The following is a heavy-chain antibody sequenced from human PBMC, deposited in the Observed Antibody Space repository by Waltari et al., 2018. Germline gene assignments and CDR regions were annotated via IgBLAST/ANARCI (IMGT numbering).Heavy chain of an antibody. CDR1: GYTFTGYY. CDR2: INPNSGGT. Sequence: QVQLVQSGAEVKKPGASVKVSCKASGYTFTGYYMHWVRQAPGQGLEWMGWINPNSGGTNDAQKFQGRVTMTRDTSISTAYMELSRLRSDDTAVYYCARDAFPVRGGPDYWGQGTLVTVSS. D-gene: IGHD3-10*01. V-gene: IGHV1-2*02. J-gene: IGHJ4*02. CDR3: ARDAFPVRGGPDY.